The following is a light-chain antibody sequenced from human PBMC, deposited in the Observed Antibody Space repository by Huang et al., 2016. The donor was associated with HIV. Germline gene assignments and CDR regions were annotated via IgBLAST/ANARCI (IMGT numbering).Light chain of an antibody. J-gene: IGKJ4*01. CDR1: QSVSSY. Sequence: DIVLTQSPATLSLSPGERATLSCRASQSVSSYLACYQHKPGQAPRLLIYDASNRATDIPARFSGSGSGTDFTLSISSLEPEDFAVYYCQQRSNWPRTFGGGTKVEIK. V-gene: IGKV3-11*01. CDR2: DAS. CDR3: QQRSNWPRT.